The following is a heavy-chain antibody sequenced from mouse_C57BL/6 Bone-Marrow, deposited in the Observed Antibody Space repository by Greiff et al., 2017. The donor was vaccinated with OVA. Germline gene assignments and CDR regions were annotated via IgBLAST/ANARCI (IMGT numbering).Heavy chain of an antibody. J-gene: IGHJ3*01. D-gene: IGHD3-2*02. Sequence: VKLLESGAELVKPGASVKMSCKASGYTFTTYPIEWMKQNHGKSLEWIGNFHPYNDDTKYNEKFKGKATLTVEKSSSTVYLELSRLTSDDSAVYYCARADSSGYPAWFAYWGQGTLVTVSA. V-gene: IGHV1-47*01. CDR2: FHPYNDDT. CDR3: ARADSSGYPAWFAY. CDR1: GYTFTTYP.